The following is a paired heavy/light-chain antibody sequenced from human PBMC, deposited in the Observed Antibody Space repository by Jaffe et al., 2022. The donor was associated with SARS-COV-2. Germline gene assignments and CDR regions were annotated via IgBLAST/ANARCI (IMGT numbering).Light chain of an antibody. Sequence: DIQLTQSPSFLSASVGDRVTITCRASQGISSYLAWYQQKPGKAPKLLIYAASTLQSGVPSRFSGSGSGTEFTLTISSLQPEDFATYYCQQLNSYRTTFGQGTRLEIK. J-gene: IGKJ5*01. CDR2: AAS. V-gene: IGKV1-9*01. CDR3: QQLNSYRTT. CDR1: QGISSY.
Heavy chain of an antibody. V-gene: IGHV1-18*01. CDR1: GYTFTSYG. Sequence: QVQLVQSGAEVKKPGASVKVSCKASGYTFTSYGISWVRQAPGQGLEWMGWISAYNGNTNYAQKLQGRVTMTTDTSTSTAYMELRSLRSDDTAVYYCARGSLAYCSSTSCYYYYYGMDVWGQGTTVTVSS. CDR3: ARGSLAYCSSTSCYYYYYGMDV. CDR2: ISAYNGNT. J-gene: IGHJ6*02. D-gene: IGHD2-2*01.